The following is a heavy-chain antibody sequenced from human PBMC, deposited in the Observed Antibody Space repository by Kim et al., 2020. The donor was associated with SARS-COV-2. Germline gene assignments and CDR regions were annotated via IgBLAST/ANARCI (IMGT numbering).Heavy chain of an antibody. Sequence: ASVKVSCKASGYTFTSYAMNWVRQAPGQGLEWMGWINTNTGNPTYAQGFTGRFVFSLDTSVSTAYLQISSLKAEDTAVYYCARVISIAAARLLDYWGQGTLVTVSS. J-gene: IGHJ4*02. CDR1: GYTFTSYA. D-gene: IGHD6-13*01. CDR3: ARVISIAAARLLDY. V-gene: IGHV7-4-1*02. CDR2: INTNTGNP.